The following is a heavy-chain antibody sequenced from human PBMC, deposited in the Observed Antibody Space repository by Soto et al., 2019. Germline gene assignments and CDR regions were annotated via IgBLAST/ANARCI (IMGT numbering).Heavy chain of an antibody. J-gene: IGHJ4*02. V-gene: IGHV3-21*01. D-gene: IGHD1-26*01. Sequence: GGSLRLSCAASGFTFSSYSMNWVRQAPGKGLEWVSSISSSSSYIYYADSVKGRFTISRDNAKNSLYLQMNSLRAEDTAVYYCASLTPRGPLYSGKNFDYWGQGTLVTVSS. CDR1: GFTFSSYS. CDR2: ISSSSSYI. CDR3: ASLTPRGPLYSGKNFDY.